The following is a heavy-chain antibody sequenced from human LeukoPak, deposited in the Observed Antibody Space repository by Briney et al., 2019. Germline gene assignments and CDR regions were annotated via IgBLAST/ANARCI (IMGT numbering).Heavy chain of an antibody. V-gene: IGHV4-34*01. CDR3: ARVPVVVVAASHYYYYGMDV. J-gene: IGHJ6*02. CDR2: INHSGST. D-gene: IGHD2-15*01. CDR1: GGSFSGYY. Sequence: PSETLSLTCAVYGGSFSGYYWSWIRQPPGKGLEWIGEINHSGSTNYNPSLKSRVTISVDTSKNQFSLKLSSVTAADTAVYYCARVPVVVVAASHYYYYGMDVWGQGTTVTVSS.